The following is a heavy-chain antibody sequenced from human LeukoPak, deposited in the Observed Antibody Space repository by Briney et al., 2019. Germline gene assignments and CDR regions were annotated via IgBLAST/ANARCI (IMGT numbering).Heavy chain of an antibody. D-gene: IGHD6-13*01. CDR1: GGTFSSYA. CDR2: ISAYNVNT. V-gene: IGHV1-18*01. Sequence: GASVKVSCKASGGTFSSYAISWVRQAPGQGLEWMGWISAYNVNTHYAQKFQGRVTMTTDTSTTTAYMELRSLRSDDTAVYYCARDGGASIAATGSDYWGQGTLVTVSS. CDR3: ARDGGASIAATGSDY. J-gene: IGHJ4*02.